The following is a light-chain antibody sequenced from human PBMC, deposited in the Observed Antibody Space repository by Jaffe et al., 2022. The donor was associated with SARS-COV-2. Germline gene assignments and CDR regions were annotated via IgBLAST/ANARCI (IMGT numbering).Light chain of an antibody. CDR1: QDIYNY. J-gene: IGKJ5*01. CDR2: DAS. Sequence: DIQMTQSPSSLSASVGDRVTITCQASQDIYNYLNWYQQKPGKAPKLLINDASNLETGVPSRFSGSGSGTDFTFTISSLQPEDIATYYCQQYDNLPITFGQGTRLEIK. V-gene: IGKV1-33*01. CDR3: QQYDNLPIT.